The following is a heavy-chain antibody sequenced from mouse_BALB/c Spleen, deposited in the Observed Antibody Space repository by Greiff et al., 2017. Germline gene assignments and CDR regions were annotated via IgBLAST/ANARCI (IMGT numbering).Heavy chain of an antibody. CDR2: ISYSGST. CDR3: ARWTGGWLLRIGYAMDY. J-gene: IGHJ4*01. V-gene: IGHV3-2*02. Sequence: EVQLQESGPGLVKPSQSLSLTCTVTGYSITSDYAWNWIRQFPGNTLEWMGYISYSGSTSYNPSLKSRISITRDTSKNQFFLQLNSVTTEDTATYYCARWTGGWLLRIGYAMDYWGQGTSVTVSS. CDR1: GYSITSDYA. D-gene: IGHD2-3*01.